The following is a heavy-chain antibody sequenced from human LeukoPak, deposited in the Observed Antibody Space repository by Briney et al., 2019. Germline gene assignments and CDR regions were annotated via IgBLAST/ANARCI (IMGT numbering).Heavy chain of an antibody. Sequence: GGSLRLSCAASGFTFSSYEMNWVRQAPGKGLEWVSYISSSGSTIYYADSVKGRFTISRDNAKNSLYLQMNSLRAEDTAVYYCARPLRFLGGGAFGIWGQGTMVTVSS. V-gene: IGHV3-48*03. D-gene: IGHD3-3*01. CDR3: ARPLRFLGGGAFGI. CDR2: ISSSGSTI. CDR1: GFTFSSYE. J-gene: IGHJ3*02.